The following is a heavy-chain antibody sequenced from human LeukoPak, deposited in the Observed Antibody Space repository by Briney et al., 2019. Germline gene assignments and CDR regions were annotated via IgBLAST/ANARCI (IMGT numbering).Heavy chain of an antibody. CDR3: ARVQVVVVPAATLDAFDV. CDR1: GFTFSSYS. J-gene: IGHJ3*01. V-gene: IGHV3-21*01. Sequence: TGGSLRLSCAASGFTFSSYSMNWVRQAPGKGLEWVSSISSSSSYIYYADSVKGRFTISRDNAKNSLYLQMNSLRAEDTAVYYCARVQVVVVPAATLDAFDVWGRGTMVTVSS. D-gene: IGHD2-2*01. CDR2: ISSSSSYI.